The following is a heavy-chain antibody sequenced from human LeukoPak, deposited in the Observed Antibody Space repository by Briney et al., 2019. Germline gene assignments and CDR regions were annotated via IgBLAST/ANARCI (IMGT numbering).Heavy chain of an antibody. V-gene: IGHV3-15*01. D-gene: IGHD3-10*01. CDR2: IKSKTVGGAT. Sequence: KAGGSLRLSCAASGFTFSDAWMSWVRQAQGEGLEWIGRIKSKTVGGATDYAESVKGRFTISRDDSKNMLYLEMNSLKPEDTAVYYCATEYHYYNNYWGQGTLVTVSS. J-gene: IGHJ4*02. CDR3: ATEYHYYNNY. CDR1: GFTFSDAW.